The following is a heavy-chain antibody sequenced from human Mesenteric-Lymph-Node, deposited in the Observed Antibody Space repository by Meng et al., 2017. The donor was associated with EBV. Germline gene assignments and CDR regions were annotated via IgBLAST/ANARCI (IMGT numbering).Heavy chain of an antibody. CDR3: ARDGVDPVAAF. D-gene: IGHD6-19*01. Sequence: QARLVTAGAGVKKPGAVVRVSCQTSGHIFTDYYIHWVRQGPGRGLEWMGRIRPNSGATHYAQTFEDRVTMTRDTSISTVYMELSRLRSDDTAIYFCARDGVDPVAAFWGQGTPVTVSS. CDR1: GHIFTDYY. V-gene: IGHV1-2*06. CDR2: IRPNSGAT. J-gene: IGHJ4*02.